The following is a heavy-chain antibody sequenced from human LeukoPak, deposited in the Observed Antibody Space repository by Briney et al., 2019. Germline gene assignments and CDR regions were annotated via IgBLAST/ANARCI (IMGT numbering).Heavy chain of an antibody. V-gene: IGHV4-34*01. CDR1: GGSFSGYY. CDR2: INHSGST. Sequence: PSETLSLTCAVYGGSFSGYYWSWIRQPPGKGLEWIGEINHSGSTNYNPSLKSRVTISVDTSKNQSSLKLSSVTAADTAVYYCARVDLGGSYYYYYYYGMDVWGQGTTVTVSS. J-gene: IGHJ6*02. CDR3: ARVDLGGSYYYYYYYGMDV. D-gene: IGHD1-26*01.